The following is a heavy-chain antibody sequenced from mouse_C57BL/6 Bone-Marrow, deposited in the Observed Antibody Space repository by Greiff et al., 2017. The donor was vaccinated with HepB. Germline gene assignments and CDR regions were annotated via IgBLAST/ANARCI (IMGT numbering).Heavy chain of an antibody. CDR3: TSLLDAGAMDY. J-gene: IGHJ4*01. Sequence: QVQLQQSGAELVRPGASVTLSCKASGYSFTDYEMHWVKQRPVHGLEWIGAIDPETGGTAYNQKFKGKAILTADKSSSTAYMELRSLTSEDSAVYYYTSLLDAGAMDYWGQGTSSTISS. D-gene: IGHD3-1*01. CDR2: IDPETGGT. CDR1: GYSFTDYE. V-gene: IGHV1-15*01.